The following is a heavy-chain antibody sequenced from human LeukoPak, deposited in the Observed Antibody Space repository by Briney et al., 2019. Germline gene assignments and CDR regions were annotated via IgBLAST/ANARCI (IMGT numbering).Heavy chain of an antibody. CDR2: INPNSGGT. CDR1: GYTFTGYY. D-gene: IGHD3-22*01. Sequence: ASVKVSCKASGYTFTGYYMHWVRQAPGQGLEWMGWINPNSGGTNYAQKFQGRVTMTRDTSISTAYMELSRLRSDDTAVYYCARGYYDSSGYYLCYFDYWGQGTLGTVSS. CDR3: ARGYYDSSGYYLCYFDY. J-gene: IGHJ4*02. V-gene: IGHV1-2*02.